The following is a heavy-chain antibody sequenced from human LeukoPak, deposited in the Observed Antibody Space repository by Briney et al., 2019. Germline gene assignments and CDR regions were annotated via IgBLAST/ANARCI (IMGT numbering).Heavy chain of an antibody. CDR1: GFTFSSYA. Sequence: PGGSLRLSCAASGFTFSSYAMSWVRQAPGKGLEWVSAISGSGGSTYYADSVKGRFTISRDNSKNTLYLQMNSLRAEDTAVYYCAKWKVGVVISPPTIFDYWGQGTLVTVSS. J-gene: IGHJ4*02. V-gene: IGHV3-23*01. CDR3: AKWKVGVVISPPTIFDY. CDR2: ISGSGGST. D-gene: IGHD3-3*01.